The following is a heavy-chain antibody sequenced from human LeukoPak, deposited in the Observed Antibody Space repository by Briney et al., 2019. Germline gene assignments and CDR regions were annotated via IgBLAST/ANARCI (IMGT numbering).Heavy chain of an antibody. V-gene: IGHV4-59*08. CDR2: IFHSGST. CDR3: ARHSSLLAWFDP. J-gene: IGHJ5*02. D-gene: IGHD1-26*01. Sequence: PSETLSLTCTVSGGSISSYYWSWIRQPPGKGLERIGYIFHSGSTNYNPSLKSRVSMSVDTSKNQFSLRLSSVTAADTAVYYCARHSSLLAWFDPWGQGTLVTVSS. CDR1: GGSISSYY.